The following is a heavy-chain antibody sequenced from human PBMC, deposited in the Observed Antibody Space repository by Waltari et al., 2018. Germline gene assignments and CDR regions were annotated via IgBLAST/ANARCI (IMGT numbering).Heavy chain of an antibody. J-gene: IGHJ3*02. Sequence: QVQLVESGGGVVQPGGSLRLSCAASGFTFSSYGMHWVRPAPGKGLGWVAFIRYDGSNKYYADSVKGRFTISRDNSKNTLYLQMNSLRAEDTAVYYCAKVSQEHAAFDIWGQGTMVTVSS. CDR3: AKVSQEHAAFDI. CDR2: IRYDGSNK. D-gene: IGHD1-26*01. CDR1: GFTFSSYG. V-gene: IGHV3-30*02.